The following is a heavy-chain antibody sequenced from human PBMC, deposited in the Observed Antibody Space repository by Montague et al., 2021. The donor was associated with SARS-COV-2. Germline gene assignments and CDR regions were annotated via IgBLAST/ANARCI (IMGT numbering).Heavy chain of an antibody. CDR1: GGSTSSSSYY. J-gene: IGHJ5*02. CDR2: LYYTGST. Sequence: SETLSLTCTVSGGSTSSSSYYWGWIRQPPGKGLEWIGSLYYTGSTYYNPSLKSRVTISVDTSKNQFSLKLSYVTAADTAVYYCARDSSSWYYWFDPWGQGTLVTVSS. CDR3: ARDSSSWYYWFDP. D-gene: IGHD6-13*01. V-gene: IGHV4-39*01.